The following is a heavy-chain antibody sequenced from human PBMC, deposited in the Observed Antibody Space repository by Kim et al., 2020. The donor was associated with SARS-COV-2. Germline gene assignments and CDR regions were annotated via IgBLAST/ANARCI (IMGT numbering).Heavy chain of an antibody. CDR3: ARENRGIVGATNYYYGMDV. CDR1: GYTFTSYY. CDR2: INPSGGST. J-gene: IGHJ6*02. D-gene: IGHD1-26*01. V-gene: IGHV1-46*01. Sequence: ASVKVSCKASGYTFTSYYMHWVRQAPGQGLEWMGIINPSGGSTSYAQKFQGRVTMTRDTSTSTVYMELSSLRSEDTAVYYCARENRGIVGATNYYYGMDVWGQGTTVTVSS.